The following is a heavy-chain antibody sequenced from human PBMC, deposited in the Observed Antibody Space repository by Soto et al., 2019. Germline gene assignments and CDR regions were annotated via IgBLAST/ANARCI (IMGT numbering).Heavy chain of an antibody. V-gene: IGHV1-46*01. CDR1: GYTFTSYY. J-gene: IGHJ5*02. D-gene: IGHD2-15*01. Sequence: QVQLVQSGAEVKKPGASGKVSCKASGYTFTSYYMHWVRQAPGQGLEWMGIINPSGGSTSYAQKFQGRVTMTRDTSTSTVYMELSSLRSEDTAVYYCARDSDEMEKLVVAATDWFDPWGQGTLVTVSS. CDR3: ARDSDEMEKLVVAATDWFDP. CDR2: INPSGGST.